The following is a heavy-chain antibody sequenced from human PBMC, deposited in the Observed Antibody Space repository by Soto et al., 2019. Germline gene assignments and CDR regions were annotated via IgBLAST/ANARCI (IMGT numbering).Heavy chain of an antibody. Sequence: GASVKVSCKASGYTFTRYDINWGRQATGQRVEWLGWMNPNSGNTGYAQKFQGRVTMTRNTSISTAYMELSSLRSEDTAVYYCARGSRGLRYFDWSQKYYFDYWGQGTLVTVSS. J-gene: IGHJ4*02. CDR2: MNPNSGNT. D-gene: IGHD3-9*01. CDR1: GYTFTRYD. CDR3: ARGSRGLRYFDWSQKYYFDY. V-gene: IGHV1-8*01.